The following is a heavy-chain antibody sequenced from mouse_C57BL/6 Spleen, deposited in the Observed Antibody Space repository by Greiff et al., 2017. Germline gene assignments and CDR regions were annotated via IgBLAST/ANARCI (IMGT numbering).Heavy chain of an antibody. CDR2: IHPSDSDT. D-gene: IGHD2-3*01. J-gene: IGHJ4*01. V-gene: IGHV1-74*01. CDR3: AKVGYYVDAMDY. CDR1: GYTFTSYW. Sequence: QVQLKQPGAELVKPGASVKVSCKASGYTFTSYWMHWVKQRPGQGLEWIGRIHPSDSDTNYNQKFKGKATLTVDKSSSTAYMQLSSLTSEDSAVYYCAKVGYYVDAMDYWGQGTSVTVSS.